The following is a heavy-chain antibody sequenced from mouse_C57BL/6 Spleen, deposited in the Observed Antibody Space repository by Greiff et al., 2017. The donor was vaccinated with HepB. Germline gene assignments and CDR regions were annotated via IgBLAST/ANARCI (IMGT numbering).Heavy chain of an antibody. V-gene: IGHV1-39*01. CDR2: INPNYGTT. Sequence: EVQLQESGPKLVKPGASVKISCKASGYSFTDYNMNWVKQSNGKSLEWIGVINPNYGTTSYNQKFKGKATLTVDQSSSTAYMQLNSLTSEDSAVYYCARPPAYDGYLRAWFAYWGQGTLVTVSA. CDR3: ARPPAYDGYLRAWFAY. J-gene: IGHJ3*01. D-gene: IGHD2-3*01. CDR1: GYSFTDYN.